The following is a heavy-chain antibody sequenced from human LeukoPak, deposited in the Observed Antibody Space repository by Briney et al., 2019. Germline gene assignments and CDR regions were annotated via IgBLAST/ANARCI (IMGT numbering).Heavy chain of an antibody. Sequence: GRSLRLSCAASGFTFTSYAMTWVRQAPGKGLEWVSGISASGGSTYFADSVKGRFTISRDNSKNTLYLQMNSLRAEDTAVYYCAKTSSSWYPEYFQHWGQGTLVTVSS. V-gene: IGHV3-23*01. CDR2: ISASGGST. D-gene: IGHD6-13*01. CDR1: GFTFTSYA. CDR3: AKTSSSWYPEYFQH. J-gene: IGHJ1*01.